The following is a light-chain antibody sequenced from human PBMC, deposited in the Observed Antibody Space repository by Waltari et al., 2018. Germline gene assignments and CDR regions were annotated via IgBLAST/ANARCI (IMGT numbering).Light chain of an antibody. CDR2: EVT. V-gene: IGLV2-23*02. J-gene: IGLJ2*01. CDR3: CSFAGRGFSVI. CDR1: SSDVGKYNL. Sequence: QSALTQPASVSGSPGPSITISCTGTSSDVGKYNLVSRYQQHPGEVPKLMIYEVTKRPSGVSDRFSGSKSGNTASLTISGLQAEDEADYFCCSFAGRGFSVIFGGGTKLTVL.